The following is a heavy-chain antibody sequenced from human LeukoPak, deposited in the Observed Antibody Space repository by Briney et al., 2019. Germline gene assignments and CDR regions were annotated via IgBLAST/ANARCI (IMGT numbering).Heavy chain of an antibody. CDR1: GFTFSSSF. V-gene: IGHV3-7*01. D-gene: IGHD3-3*01. CDR2: IAQDGGEK. CDR3: AREWNIQYSMGVDY. Sequence: GGSLRLSCAASGFTFSSSFMSWVRQTPGKWLEWVANIAQDGGEKNYVVSVEGRFTISRDNAKNSLYLEMNLLRAEDTAVYYCAREWNIQYSMGVDYWGQGTLVTVSS. J-gene: IGHJ4*02.